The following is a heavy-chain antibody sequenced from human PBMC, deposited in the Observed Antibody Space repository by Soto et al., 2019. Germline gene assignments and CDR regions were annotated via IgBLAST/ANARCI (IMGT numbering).Heavy chain of an antibody. CDR1: GYTFTSYG. D-gene: IGHD3-22*01. CDR3: ASRISSGYFDDDAFDI. J-gene: IGHJ3*02. V-gene: IGHV1-18*01. CDR2: ISAYNGNT. Sequence: ASVKISCKASGYTFTSYGISWVRQAPGQGLEWMGWISAYNGNTNYAQKLQGRVTMTTDTSTSTAYMELRSLRSDDTAVYYCASRISSGYFDDDAFDIWGQGTRVTVAS.